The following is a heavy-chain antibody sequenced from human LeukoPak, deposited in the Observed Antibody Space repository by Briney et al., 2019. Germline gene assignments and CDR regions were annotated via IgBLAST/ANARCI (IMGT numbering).Heavy chain of an antibody. CDR3: ARGSGDYGDYASDY. CDR2: INPSGGST. Sequence: ASVKVSCKASGYTFTSYYMHWVRQAPRQGLEWMGIINPSGGSTSYAQKFQGRVTMTRNTSIGTAYMELSSLRSEDTAVYYCARGSGDYGDYASDYWGQGTLVTVSS. J-gene: IGHJ4*02. V-gene: IGHV1-46*01. CDR1: GYTFTSYY. D-gene: IGHD4-17*01.